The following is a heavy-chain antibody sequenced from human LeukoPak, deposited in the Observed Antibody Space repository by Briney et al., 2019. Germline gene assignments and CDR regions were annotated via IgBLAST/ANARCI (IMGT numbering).Heavy chain of an antibody. D-gene: IGHD6-19*01. CDR1: GGSFSNYA. V-gene: IGHV1-69*05. CDR2: IIPIFGTA. Sequence: GASVKVSCKASGGSFSNYAISWVRQAPGQGLEWMGGIIPIFGTANYAQKFQGRVTMTRDTSISTAYMELSRLRSDDTAVYYCARGGWTGRGDYWGQGTLVTVSS. CDR3: ARGGWTGRGDY. J-gene: IGHJ4*02.